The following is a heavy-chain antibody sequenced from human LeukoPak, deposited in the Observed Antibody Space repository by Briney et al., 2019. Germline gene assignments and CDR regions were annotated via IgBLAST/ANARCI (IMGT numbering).Heavy chain of an antibody. CDR3: AKSKFSCIGNNCYSPDY. CDR2: ISYDGGNE. V-gene: IGHV3-30*18. J-gene: IGHJ4*02. CDR1: GLPFSSYA. D-gene: IGHD2-15*01. Sequence: GGSLRLSCAASGLPFSSYAMHWVRQAPGKGLEWVALISYDGGNEHYADSVKGRFTISRDNSKNTLYLQVNSLRAEDPAVYYCAKSKFSCIGNNCYSPDYWGQGTLVTVSS.